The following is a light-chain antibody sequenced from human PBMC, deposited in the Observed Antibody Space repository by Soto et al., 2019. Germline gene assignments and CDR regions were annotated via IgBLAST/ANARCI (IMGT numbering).Light chain of an antibody. CDR1: RSNIGGGYD. J-gene: IGLJ2*01. Sequence: QSVLTQPPSVSGAPGQRVTISCTGSRSNIGGGYDVHWYQQLPGAAPKLLIFANTKRPSGVPDRFSGSKSGTSASLAITGLQAEDEADYFCQYYDFDLNGDVVFGGGTKVTVL. V-gene: IGLV1-40*01. CDR3: QYYDFDLNGDVV. CDR2: ANT.